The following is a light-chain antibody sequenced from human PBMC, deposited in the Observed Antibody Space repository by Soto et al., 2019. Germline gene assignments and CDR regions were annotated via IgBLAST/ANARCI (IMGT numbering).Light chain of an antibody. Sequence: QSALTQPASGSGSPGQSITISCTGTSSDVGSYNLVSWYQQHPGKAPKLMMYEGSKRPSGVSNRFSVSKSGNTASLTISGLQAEDEADYYCCSYAGRGVFGTGTKLTVL. CDR1: SSDVGSYNL. J-gene: IGLJ1*01. V-gene: IGLV2-23*01. CDR2: EGS. CDR3: CSYAGRGV.